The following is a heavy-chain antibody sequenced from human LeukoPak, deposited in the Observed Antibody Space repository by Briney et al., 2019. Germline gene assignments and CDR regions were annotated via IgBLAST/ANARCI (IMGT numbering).Heavy chain of an antibody. CDR3: ARDRLGATGHWRIDV. V-gene: IGHV4-4*07. CDR1: SGSFSSYY. D-gene: IGHD1-26*01. CDR2: IYNSGTT. J-gene: IGHJ2*01. Sequence: SETLSLTCTVSSGSFSSYYWTWIRQPAGKGLEWIGRIYNSGTTNYSSSLESRVTMSLDTSKNRFSLSLSSVTAADTAVYYCARDRLGATGHWRIDVWGRGTLVTVSS.